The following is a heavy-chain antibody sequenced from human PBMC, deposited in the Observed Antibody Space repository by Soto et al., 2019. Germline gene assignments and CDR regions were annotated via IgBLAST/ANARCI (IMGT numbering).Heavy chain of an antibody. CDR3: ARERITMVRGVAGTGGMDA. V-gene: IGHV4-30-4*01. Sequence: SETLSLTCTVSGGSIISGDYYWSWIRQPPGKGLEWIGYIYYSGSTYCNPSLKSRVTISVDTSKNQFSLKLSSVTAADTAVYYCARERITMVRGVAGTGGMDAWGQGTTVTVSS. CDR1: GGSIISGDYY. CDR2: IYYSGST. J-gene: IGHJ6*02. D-gene: IGHD3-10*01.